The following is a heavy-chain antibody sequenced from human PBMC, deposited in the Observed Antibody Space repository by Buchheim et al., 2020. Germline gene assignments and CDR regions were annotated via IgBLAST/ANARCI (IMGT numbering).Heavy chain of an antibody. CDR1: GFTFRSYA. CDR2: ISGRGGST. V-gene: IGHV3-23*01. J-gene: IGHJ6*02. Sequence: EVQLLESGGGLVQPGGSLRLSCAASGFTFRSYAMSWVRQAPGKGLEWVSDISGRGGSTYYADSVKGRFTSSRDNSKNTLYLQMNSLRAEDTAVYYCGKSSEVPNGFYYYYGMDVWGQGTT. D-gene: IGHD2-2*01. CDR3: GKSSEVPNGFYYYYGMDV.